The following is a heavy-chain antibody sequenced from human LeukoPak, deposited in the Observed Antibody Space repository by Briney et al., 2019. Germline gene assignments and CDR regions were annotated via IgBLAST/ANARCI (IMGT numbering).Heavy chain of an antibody. V-gene: IGHV1-18*01. CDR3: ARDLGDYYDSSGYSFDY. CDR1: GYTFTSYG. D-gene: IGHD3-22*01. J-gene: IGHJ4*02. CDR2: INPYNGNT. Sequence: ASVKVSCKASGYTFTSYGISWVRQAPGQGLEGMGWINPYNGNTNYAQKFQGRVTMTTDTSTSTAYMELRSLRSDDTAVYYCARDLGDYYDSSGYSFDYWGQGTLVTVSS.